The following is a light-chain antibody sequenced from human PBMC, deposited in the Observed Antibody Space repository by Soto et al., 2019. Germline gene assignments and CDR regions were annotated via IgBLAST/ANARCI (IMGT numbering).Light chain of an antibody. CDR3: QQYDSSPYT. V-gene: IGKV3-20*01. J-gene: IGKJ2*01. CDR2: GAS. CDR1: QSVSSSY. Sequence: EIVLTQSPGTLSLSPGERATLSCRASQSVSSSYLAWYQQKPGQAPRLLIYGASSRATGLPDRFSGSGSGTDFTLTISRLEPEDFAVYYCQQYDSSPYTFGQGTTLAIK.